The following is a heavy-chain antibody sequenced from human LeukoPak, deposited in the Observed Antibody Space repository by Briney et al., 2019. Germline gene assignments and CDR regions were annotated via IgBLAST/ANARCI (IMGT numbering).Heavy chain of an antibody. CDR3: ARRRYSYGPFDY. J-gene: IGHJ4*02. Sequence: SETLSLTCSVSGGSISSSSSYWGWIRQPPGKGLEWIGSIYYSGSSFDNPALKSRVTISVDASKNQFSLKLSSVTAADTAVYYCARRRYSYGPFDYWGQGTLVTVSS. CDR1: GGSISSSSSY. V-gene: IGHV4-39*01. D-gene: IGHD5-18*01. CDR2: IYYSGSS.